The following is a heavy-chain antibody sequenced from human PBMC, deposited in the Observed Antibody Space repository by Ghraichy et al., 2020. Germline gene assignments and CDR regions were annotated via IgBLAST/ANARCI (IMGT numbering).Heavy chain of an antibody. CDR3: ASPRDYYGSGSYVHAFDI. D-gene: IGHD3-10*01. CDR2: INHSGST. V-gene: IGHV4-34*01. J-gene: IGHJ3*02. Sequence: SETLSLTCAVYGGSFSGYYWSWIRQPPGKGLEWIGEINHSGSTNYNPSLKSRVTISVDTSKNQFSLKLSSVTAADTAVYYCASPRDYYGSGSYVHAFDIWGQGTMVTVSS. CDR1: GGSFSGYY.